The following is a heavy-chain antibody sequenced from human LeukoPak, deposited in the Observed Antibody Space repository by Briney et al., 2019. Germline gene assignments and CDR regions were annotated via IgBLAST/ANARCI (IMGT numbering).Heavy chain of an antibody. D-gene: IGHD5-12*01. Sequence: LETLSLTCTVSGGSLSRYFWSWIRDPPGKRLEWIGRIYTSGSTNYNPSLKSRVTMSVDTSKNQFSLKLSSVTAADTAVYYCARDGYSGYGDYWGQGTLVTVSS. CDR2: IYTSGST. CDR3: ARDGYSGYGDY. J-gene: IGHJ4*02. CDR1: GGSLSRYF. V-gene: IGHV4-4*07.